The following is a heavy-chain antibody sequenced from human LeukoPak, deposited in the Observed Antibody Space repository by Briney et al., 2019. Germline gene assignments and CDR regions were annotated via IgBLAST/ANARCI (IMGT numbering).Heavy chain of an antibody. CDR2: IYYSGST. CDR3: ASSHLTYYDFWSGASGFGY. D-gene: IGHD3-3*01. V-gene: IGHV4-59*12. Sequence: SETLSLTCTVSGGSISSYYWSWIRQPPGKGLEWIGYIYYSGSTNYNPSLKSRVTISVDTSKNQFSLKLSSVTAADTAVYYCASSHLTYYDFWSGASGFGYWGQGTLVTVSS. CDR1: GGSISSYY. J-gene: IGHJ4*02.